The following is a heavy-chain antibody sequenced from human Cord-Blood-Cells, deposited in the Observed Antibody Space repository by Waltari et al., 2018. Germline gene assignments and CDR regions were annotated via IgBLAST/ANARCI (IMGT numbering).Heavy chain of an antibody. J-gene: IGHJ5*02. Sequence: QVQLQQWGAGLLKPSETLSLTCAVYGGSFSGYYWSWIRQPPGKGLEWIGEINHSGSTNYNPSLKSRVTISVDTSKNQVSLKLSSVTAADTAVYYCARREANWGGEGNWFDPWGQGTLVTVSS. D-gene: IGHD7-27*01. CDR3: ARREANWGGEGNWFDP. CDR2: INHSGST. CDR1: GGSFSGYY. V-gene: IGHV4-34*01.